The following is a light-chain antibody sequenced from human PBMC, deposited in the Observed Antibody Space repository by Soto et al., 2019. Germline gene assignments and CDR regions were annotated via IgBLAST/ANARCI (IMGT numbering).Light chain of an antibody. V-gene: IGKV1-5*03. J-gene: IGKJ1*01. CDR3: QQYNGYPWT. CDR2: KAS. CDR1: QTISNW. Sequence: DIQMTQSLSTLSASVGDRVTITCRASQTISNWLAWYQQKPGKAPKLLIYKASSLESGVPSRFSGSGSGTEFTLTISSLQPDDFATYYCQQYNGYPWTFGQGTKVEIK.